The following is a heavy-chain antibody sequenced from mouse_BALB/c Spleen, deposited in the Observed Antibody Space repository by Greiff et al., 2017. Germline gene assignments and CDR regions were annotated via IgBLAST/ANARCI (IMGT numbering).Heavy chain of an antibody. J-gene: IGHJ3*01. Sequence: VMLVESGPGLVAPSQSLSITCTVSGFSLTSYGVHWVRQPPGKGLEWLGVIWAGGSTNYNSALMSRLSISKDNSKSQVFLKMNSLQANDTAIYYCARGTIYYDYDLAYWGQGTLVTVSA. CDR2: IWAGGST. V-gene: IGHV2-9*02. CDR3: ARGTIYYDYDLAY. D-gene: IGHD2-4*01. CDR1: GFSLTSYG.